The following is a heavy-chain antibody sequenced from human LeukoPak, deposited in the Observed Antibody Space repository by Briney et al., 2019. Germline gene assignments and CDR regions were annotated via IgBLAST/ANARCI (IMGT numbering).Heavy chain of an antibody. Sequence: ASVKVSCKASEYTFTGSYMHWVRQAPGQGLEWMGWINPNSGGTSYAQKFQGKVTMTRDTSISTAYMDLSSLTSDDTAVYYCARGTSGSPWRLDYWGHGTLVAVSS. CDR2: INPNSGGT. V-gene: IGHV1-2*02. J-gene: IGHJ4*01. D-gene: IGHD6-19*01. CDR3: ARGTSGSPWRLDY. CDR1: EYTFTGSY.